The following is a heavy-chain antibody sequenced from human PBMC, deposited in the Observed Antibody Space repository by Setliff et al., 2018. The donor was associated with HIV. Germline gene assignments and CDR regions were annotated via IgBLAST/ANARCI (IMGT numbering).Heavy chain of an antibody. D-gene: IGHD6-6*01. Sequence: SESLSLTCAVSGGSISTVNGWTWVRQPPGKGVEWIGEIDHSGGSKYNPSLTGRVTMSVDKSKNQFSLKMTSVTAADTAVYYCTRGPRRIGPRPDWLDSWGQGTQVTVSS. J-gene: IGHJ5*01. CDR3: TRGPRRIGPRPDWLDS. V-gene: IGHV4-4*02. CDR1: GGSISTVNG. CDR2: IDHSGGS.